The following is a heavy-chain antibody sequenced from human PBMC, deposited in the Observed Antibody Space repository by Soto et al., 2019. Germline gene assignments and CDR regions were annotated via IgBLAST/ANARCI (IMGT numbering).Heavy chain of an antibody. CDR1: GFTFSDYY. J-gene: IGHJ6*03. D-gene: IGHD3-10*01. CDR3: VREFGDLDYYYIYV. CDR2: FGSSDNTF. Sequence: PGGSLRLSCAASGFTFSDYYLTWIRQAPGKGLEWVSTFGSSDNTFFYADSVKGRFTISRDNAQNSLFLQMNSLRADDTAVYYCVREFGDLDYYYIYVWGKGSTVTVSS. V-gene: IGHV3-11*01.